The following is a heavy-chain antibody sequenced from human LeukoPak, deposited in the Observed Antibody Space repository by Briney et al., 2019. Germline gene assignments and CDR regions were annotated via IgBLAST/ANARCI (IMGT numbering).Heavy chain of an antibody. V-gene: IGHV4-61*02. CDR3: ARVPDWTYAADY. Sequence: PSETLSLTCTVSGGSISSDRFYWTWVRQPAGKGLEWIGRIKGSITNYNPSLKSRVNISVDTSTNQFSLKLNSLPAADTAVYYCARVPDWTYAADYWGQGTLVTVSS. CDR2: IKGSIT. D-gene: IGHD3/OR15-3a*01. J-gene: IGHJ4*02. CDR1: GGSISSDRFY.